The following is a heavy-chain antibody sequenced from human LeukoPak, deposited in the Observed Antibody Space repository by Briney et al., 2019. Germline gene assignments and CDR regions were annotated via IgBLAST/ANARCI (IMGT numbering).Heavy chain of an antibody. CDR2: IIPILGIA. CDR1: GGTFSSYA. J-gene: IGHJ4*02. CDR3: ARWVYWNDRFGY. V-gene: IGHV1-69*04. Sequence: SVKVSCKASGGTFSSYAISWVRQAPGQGLEWMGRIIPILGIANYAQKFQGRVTITADKSTSTAYMELSSLRSEDTAVYYCARWVYWNDRFGYWGQGTLVTVSS. D-gene: IGHD1-1*01.